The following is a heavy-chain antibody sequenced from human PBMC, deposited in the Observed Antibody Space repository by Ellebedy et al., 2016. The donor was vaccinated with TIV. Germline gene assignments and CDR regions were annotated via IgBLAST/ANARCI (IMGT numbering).Heavy chain of an antibody. V-gene: IGHV3-33*01. CDR3: VRGWYSSGHCDVFAM. CDR1: GFTFSSYG. J-gene: IGHJ3*02. CDR2: IWYDGSNK. D-gene: IGHD6-19*01. Sequence: GGSLRLSXAASGFTFSSYGMHWVRQAPGKGLEWVAVIWYDGSNKYYADSAKGRFTISRDNSKNTLYLQMNSLRAEDTAVYYCVRGWYSSGHCDVFAMWGQGTIVTVSS.